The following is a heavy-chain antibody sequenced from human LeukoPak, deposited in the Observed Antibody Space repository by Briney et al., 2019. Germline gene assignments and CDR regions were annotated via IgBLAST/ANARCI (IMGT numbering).Heavy chain of an antibody. CDR3: ARGRFLEWLLLGWFDP. D-gene: IGHD3-3*01. V-gene: IGHV1-69*05. J-gene: IGHJ5*02. Sequence: SAKVSCKASGGTFSSYAISWVRQAPGQGLEWMGGIIPIFGTANYAQKFQGRVTITTDESTSTAYMELSSLRSEDTAVYYCARGRFLEWLLLGWFDPWGQGTLVTVSS. CDR1: GGTFSSYA. CDR2: IIPIFGTA.